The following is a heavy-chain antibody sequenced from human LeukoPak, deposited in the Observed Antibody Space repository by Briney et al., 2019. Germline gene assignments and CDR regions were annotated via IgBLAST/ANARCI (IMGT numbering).Heavy chain of an antibody. V-gene: IGHV3-7*01. J-gene: IGHJ6*02. CDR1: GFTFSSYW. Sequence: PGGSLRLSCAASGFTFSSYWMSWVRQAPGKGLEWVANIKQDGSEKYYVDSVKGRFTISRDNAKNSLYLQMNSLRAEDTAVYYCARDPGRYYYYGMDVWGQGTTVTVSS. CDR2: IKQDGSEK. CDR3: ARDPGRYYYYGMDV. D-gene: IGHD1-14*01.